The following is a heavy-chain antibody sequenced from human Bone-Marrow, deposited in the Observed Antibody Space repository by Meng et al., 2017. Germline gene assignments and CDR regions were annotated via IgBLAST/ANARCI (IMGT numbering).Heavy chain of an antibody. CDR1: GFTFSSYA. CDR3: ARDRGGSYIIDY. V-gene: IGHV3-30*04. D-gene: IGHD1-26*01. CDR2: ISYDGSNK. J-gene: IGHJ4*02. Sequence: GGSLRLSCAASGFTFSSYAMHWVRQAPGKGLEWVAVISYDGSNKYYADSVKGRFTISRDNSKNTLYLQMNSLRAEDTAVYYCARDRGGSYIIDYWGQGTRVT.